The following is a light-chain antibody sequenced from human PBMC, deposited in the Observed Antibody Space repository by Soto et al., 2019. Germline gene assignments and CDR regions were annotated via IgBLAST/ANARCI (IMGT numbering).Light chain of an antibody. CDR3: VLYVGSTII. CDR2: NTN. CDR1: SGSVSASLY. J-gene: IGLJ2*01. V-gene: IGLV8-61*01. Sequence: QTVVTQEPSFSVSPGGTVTLTCGLTSGSVSASLYPSWYQQTPGQTPRTLIYNTNTRSSGVPDRFSGSILGNKAALTITGANAADESDYYCVLYVGSTIIFCGGTKLTVL.